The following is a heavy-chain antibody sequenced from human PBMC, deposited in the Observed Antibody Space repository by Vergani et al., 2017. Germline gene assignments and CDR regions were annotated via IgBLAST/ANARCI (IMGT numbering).Heavy chain of an antibody. CDR3: ATHGGFGELTNEPENYFDY. V-gene: IGHV3-30*03. Sequence: QVQLVESGGGVVQPGRSLRLSCAASGFTFSSYGMHWVRQAPGKGLEWVAVISYDGSNKYYADSVKGRFTISRDNSKNTLYLQMNSLRAEDTAVYYCATHGGFGELTNEPENYFDYWGQGTLVTVSS. D-gene: IGHD3-10*01. CDR2: ISYDGSNK. J-gene: IGHJ4*02. CDR1: GFTFSSYG.